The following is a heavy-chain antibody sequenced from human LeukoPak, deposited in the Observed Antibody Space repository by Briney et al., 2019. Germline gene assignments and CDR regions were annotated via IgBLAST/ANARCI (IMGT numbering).Heavy chain of an antibody. J-gene: IGHJ3*02. CDR2: IYRSGST. Sequence: PGGSLRLSCAASGFTVSTNYVSWVRQAPGKGLEWVSVIYRSGSTYYADSVKGQFTISRDNSKNTLYLQMNRLRAEDTAVYYCARDSGHDAFDIWGQGTMVTVSS. CDR3: ARDSGHDAFDI. CDR1: GFTVSTNY. V-gene: IGHV3-53*01.